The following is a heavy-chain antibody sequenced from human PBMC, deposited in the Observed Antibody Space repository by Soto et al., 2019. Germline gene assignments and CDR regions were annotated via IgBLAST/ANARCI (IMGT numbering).Heavy chain of an antibody. V-gene: IGHV3-13*05. Sequence: EVQLVESGGGLVQPGGSLRLSCEASGFTFRNYDMHWVRQGTGKGLEWVSGISAAGDPDYADSVEGRFTISRENAPNSFFLQMNSLRVGDTAVYYCARTARDFYGLDVWGQGTTVIVSS. CDR2: ISAAGDP. J-gene: IGHJ6*02. CDR3: ARTARDFYGLDV. CDR1: GFTFRNYD. D-gene: IGHD2-21*02.